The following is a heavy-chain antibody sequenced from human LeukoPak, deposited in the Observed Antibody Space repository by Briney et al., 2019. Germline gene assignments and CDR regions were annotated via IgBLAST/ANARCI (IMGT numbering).Heavy chain of an antibody. D-gene: IGHD6-13*01. CDR1: GGPISSSSYY. V-gene: IGHV4-39*01. J-gene: IGHJ4*02. CDR3: ARHDVAAAGTLDY. Sequence: SETLSLTCTVSGGPISSSSYYWGWIRQPPGTGLEGIGSIYYSGSTYYNPSLKSRVTISVDTSKNQFSLKLSSVTAADTAVYYCARHDVAAAGTLDYWGQGTLVTVSS. CDR2: IYYSGST.